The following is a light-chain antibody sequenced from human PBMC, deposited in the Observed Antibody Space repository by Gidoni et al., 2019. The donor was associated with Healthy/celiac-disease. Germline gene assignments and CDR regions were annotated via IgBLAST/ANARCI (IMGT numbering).Light chain of an antibody. CDR2: KAS. J-gene: IGKJ3*01. V-gene: IGKV1-5*03. CDR1: QSISSW. Sequence: DIQMTQSPSTLSASVGDRVTITCRASQSISSWLAWYQQKPGKAPKLLIYKASSLESGVPSRFSGSGSGTEFTLTISSLQPDDFATYYCQQYNSYSSTFGPGKVDIK. CDR3: QQYNSYSST.